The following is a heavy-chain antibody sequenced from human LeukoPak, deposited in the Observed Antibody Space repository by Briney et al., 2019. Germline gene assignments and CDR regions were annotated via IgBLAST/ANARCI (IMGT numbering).Heavy chain of an antibody. J-gene: IGHJ4*02. Sequence: SGGSLRLSCAASGFTFSSYGMHWVRQAPGKGLEWVAVISYDGSNKYYADSVKGRFTISRDNSKNTLYLQMNSLRAEDTAVYYCAKDGYYYDSSGYYYFDYWGQGTLVTVSS. CDR2: ISYDGSNK. CDR3: AKDGYYYDSSGYYYFDY. V-gene: IGHV3-30*18. CDR1: GFTFSSYG. D-gene: IGHD3-22*01.